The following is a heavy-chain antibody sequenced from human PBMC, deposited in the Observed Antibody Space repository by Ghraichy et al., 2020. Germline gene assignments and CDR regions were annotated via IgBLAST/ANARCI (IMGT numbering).Heavy chain of an antibody. V-gene: IGHV3-9*01. J-gene: IGHJ4*02. CDR2: ISWNSATI. D-gene: IGHD4-11*01. CDR3: TRDANPKPFSNYVFDS. Sequence: GGSLRLSCAASGFIFDDYAMYWVRQAPGKGLEWVSAISWNSATIGYADSVKGRFTTSRDNAKNSLYLQMNSLTTEDTAFYYCTRDANPKPFSNYVFDSWGQGILVTVSS. CDR1: GFIFDDYA.